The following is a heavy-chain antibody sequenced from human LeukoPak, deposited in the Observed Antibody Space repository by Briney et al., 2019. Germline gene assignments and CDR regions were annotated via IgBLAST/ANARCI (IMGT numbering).Heavy chain of an antibody. J-gene: IGHJ4*02. CDR2: IYYSGST. D-gene: IGHD3-22*01. CDR1: GGSISSSSYY. Sequence: PSETLSLTCTVSGGSISSSSYYWGWIRQPPGKGLEWIGSIYYSGSTYYNPSLKSRVTISVDTSKNQFSLKLSSVTAADTAVYYCASPGHKWLSQGGYRGQGALVTVSS. CDR3: ASPGHKWLSQGGY. V-gene: IGHV4-39*01.